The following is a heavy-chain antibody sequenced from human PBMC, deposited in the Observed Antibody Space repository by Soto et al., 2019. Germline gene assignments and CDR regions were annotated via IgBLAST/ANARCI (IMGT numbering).Heavy chain of an antibody. D-gene: IGHD6-6*01. CDR1: GFTFSSYG. V-gene: IGHV3-30*18. J-gene: IGHJ4*02. Sequence: ESGGGVVQPGRSLRLSCAASGFTFSSYGMHWVRQAPGKGLEWVAVISYDGSNKYYADSVKGRFTISRDNSKNTLYLQMNSLRAEDTAVYYCAKDRSSSSLDYWGQGTLVTVSS. CDR2: ISYDGSNK. CDR3: AKDRSSSSLDY.